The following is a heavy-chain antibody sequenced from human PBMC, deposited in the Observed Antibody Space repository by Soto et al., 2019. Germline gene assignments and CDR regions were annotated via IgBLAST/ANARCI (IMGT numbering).Heavy chain of an antibody. CDR1: GGSISSSSYY. J-gene: IGHJ5*02. CDR3: AGSGSYYYNWFDP. D-gene: IGHD3-10*01. CDR2: IYYSGST. V-gene: IGHV4-39*01. Sequence: QLQLQESGPGLVKPSETLSLTCTVSGGSISSSSYYWGWIRQPPGKGLEWIGSIYYSGSTYYNPSLKSRVTISVDTAKNQFSLKLSSVTAADTAMYYCAGSGSYYYNWFDPWGQGTLVTVSS.